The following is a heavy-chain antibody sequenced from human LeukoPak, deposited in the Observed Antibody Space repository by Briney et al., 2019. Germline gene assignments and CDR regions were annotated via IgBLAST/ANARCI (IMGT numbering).Heavy chain of an antibody. CDR2: VSGGDVHT. CDR3: ARGYQDRQLWHYYYYMDV. V-gene: IGHV3-23*01. J-gene: IGHJ6*03. D-gene: IGHD5-18*01. Sequence: PGGSLRLSCAASGFTFSTYGMTWVRQAPGKGLEWVSAVSGGDVHTYYADSVKGRVTISRDNSRNTLYLQMNSLRAEDTAVYYCARGYQDRQLWHYYYYMDVWGKGTTVTISS. CDR1: GFTFSTYG.